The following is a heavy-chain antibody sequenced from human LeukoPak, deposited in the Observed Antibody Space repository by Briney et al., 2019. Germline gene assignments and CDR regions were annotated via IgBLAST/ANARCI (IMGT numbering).Heavy chain of an antibody. V-gene: IGHV3-48*03. CDR1: GFTFSNYE. J-gene: IGHJ4*02. CDR2: ISDSGTTI. CDR3: ARDLVWDLEPGLL. Sequence: GGSLRLSCAASGFTFSNYEMNWVRQAPGKGLEWVSYISDSGTTIYYGDSVKGRFTISRDNAKNSLYLQMNSLRAEDTAVYYCARDLVWDLEPGLLWGQGTLVTVSS. D-gene: IGHD1-1*01.